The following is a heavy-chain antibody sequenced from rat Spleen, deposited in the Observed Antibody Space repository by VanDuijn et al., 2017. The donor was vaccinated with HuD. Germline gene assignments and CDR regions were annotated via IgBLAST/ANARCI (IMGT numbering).Heavy chain of an antibody. CDR3: ARSYGGYTQHWFAY. Sequence: VQLVESGGGLVQPGRSLKLSCAASGFTFSNYGMAWVRQTPAKGLEWMGGIWGDGSTDYNSALKSRLSISRDTSKSQVFLQMNSLQTDDTAIYFCARSYGGYTQHWFAYWGQGTLVTVSS. CDR1: GFTFSNYG. J-gene: IGHJ3*01. V-gene: IGHV2-1*01. D-gene: IGHD1-11*01. CDR2: IWGDGST.